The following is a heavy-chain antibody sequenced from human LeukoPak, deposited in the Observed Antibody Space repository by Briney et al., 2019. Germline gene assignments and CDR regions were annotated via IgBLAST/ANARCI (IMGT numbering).Heavy chain of an antibody. Sequence: SETLSLTCTVTGGSISSYYWSLIRQPPGKGLEWIGYIYYSGSTNYNPSLKSRVTISVDTSKNQFSLKLSSVTAADTAVYYCARHLTSDSSSWGYYYGMDVWGQGTTVTVSS. CDR2: IYYSGST. CDR3: ARHLTSDSSSWGYYYGMDV. D-gene: IGHD6-13*01. CDR1: GGSISSYY. J-gene: IGHJ6*02. V-gene: IGHV4-59*08.